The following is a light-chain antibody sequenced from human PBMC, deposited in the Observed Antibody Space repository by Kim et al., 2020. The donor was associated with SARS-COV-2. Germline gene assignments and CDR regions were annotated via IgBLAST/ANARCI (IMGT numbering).Light chain of an antibody. J-gene: IGLJ1*01. CDR1: SSNIGNNY. CDR3: GTWDNSLSAVV. V-gene: IGLV1-51*01. Sequence: QKVTISCSGSSSNIGNNYVSWYQQLPGTAPKLLIYDNNKRPSGIPDRFSGSKSGTSATLGITGLQTGDEADYYCGTWDNSLSAVVFGTGTKVTVL. CDR2: DNN.